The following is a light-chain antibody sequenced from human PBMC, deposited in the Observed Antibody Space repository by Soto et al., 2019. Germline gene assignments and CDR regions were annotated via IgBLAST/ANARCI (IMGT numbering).Light chain of an antibody. CDR3: AAWDDSLNGSSHV. Sequence: QSVLTQPPSASGTPGQRVTISCSGSSSNIGSNTVNWYQQLPGTAPKLLIYSNNQRPSGVPDRFSGSKSGTSASLAISGLQSEDEADYYCAAWDDSLNGSSHVFGTGTKVTVL. CDR2: SNN. J-gene: IGLJ1*01. CDR1: SSNIGSNT. V-gene: IGLV1-44*01.